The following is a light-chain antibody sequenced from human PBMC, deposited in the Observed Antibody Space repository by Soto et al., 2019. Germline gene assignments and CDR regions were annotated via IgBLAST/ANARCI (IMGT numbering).Light chain of an antibody. Sequence: QSVLTQPPSVSGAPGQRVTISCTGSRSNIGAGYDVHWYQQLPGTAPKLLIYGNSNRPSGVPDRFSGSKSGTSASLAITGRQAEDEADYYCQSYDSSLSVVFGGGTKLTVL. V-gene: IGLV1-40*01. CDR1: RSNIGAGYD. J-gene: IGLJ2*01. CDR3: QSYDSSLSVV. CDR2: GNS.